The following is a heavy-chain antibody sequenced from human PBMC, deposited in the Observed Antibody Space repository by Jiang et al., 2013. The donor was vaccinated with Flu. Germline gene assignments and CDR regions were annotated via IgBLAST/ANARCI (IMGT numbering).Heavy chain of an antibody. D-gene: IGHD4-23*01. Sequence: VQLVESGGGLVQPGGSLKLSCAASGFTFSGSAMHWVRQASGKGLEWVGRIRSKANSYATAYAASVKGRFTISRDDSKNTAYLQMNSLKTEDTAVYYCTRPFATVVNAGDPWGQGTLVTVSS. V-gene: IGHV3-73*01. J-gene: IGHJ5*02. CDR2: IRSKANSYAT. CDR1: GFTFSGSA. CDR3: TRPFATVVNAGDP.